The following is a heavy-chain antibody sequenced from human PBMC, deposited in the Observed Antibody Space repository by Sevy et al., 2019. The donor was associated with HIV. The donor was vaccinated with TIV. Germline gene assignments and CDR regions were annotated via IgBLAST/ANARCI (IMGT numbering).Heavy chain of an antibody. CDR3: VRVKYVTSQSPYMDV. J-gene: IGHJ6*03. Sequence: GGSLRLSCRASGFTFSDYYVAWIRQAPGKGLEWVSYISGGASDIYYGDSVKGRFTISRDNARNALFLQMSSLGVDDAAVYFCVRVKYVTSQSPYMDVWGNGTTVTVSS. CDR1: GFTFSDYY. CDR2: ISGGASDI. V-gene: IGHV3-11*01. D-gene: IGHD2-2*01.